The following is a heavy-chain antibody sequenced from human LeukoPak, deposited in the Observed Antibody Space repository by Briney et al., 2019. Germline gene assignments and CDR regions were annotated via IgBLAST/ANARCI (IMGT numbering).Heavy chain of an antibody. V-gene: IGHV3-49*03. D-gene: IGHD3-10*01. CDR3: TRGLHYYGSGSYRSEAY. CDR1: GFTFGDYA. CDR2: IRSKAYGGTT. Sequence: PGGSLRLSCTASGFTFGDYAMSWFRQAPGKGLEWVGFIRSKAYGGTTEYAASVKGRFTISRDDSKSIAYLQMNSLKTEDTAVYYCTRGLHYYGSGSYRSEAYWGQGTLVTVSS. J-gene: IGHJ4*02.